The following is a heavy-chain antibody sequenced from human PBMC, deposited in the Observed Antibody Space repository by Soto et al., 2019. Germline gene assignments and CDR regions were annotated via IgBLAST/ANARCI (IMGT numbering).Heavy chain of an antibody. J-gene: IGHJ5*02. CDR3: VKVSTFYDILTGYYSTNFFDP. V-gene: IGHV3-64D*06. D-gene: IGHD3-9*01. Sequence: VGSLRISGSASGFTFSEYSMHWVRQAPGKGLQYVSTISSDGDITYYADSVKGRFTISRDNSKNTLYLQMNSLRPEDTAVYYCVKVSTFYDILTGYYSTNFFDPWGQGTLVTV. CDR2: ISSDGDIT. CDR1: GFTFSEYS.